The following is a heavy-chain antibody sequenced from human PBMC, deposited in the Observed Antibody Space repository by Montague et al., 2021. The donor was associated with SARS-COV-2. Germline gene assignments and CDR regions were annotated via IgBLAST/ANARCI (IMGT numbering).Heavy chain of an antibody. D-gene: IGHD3-10*01. J-gene: IGHJ3*02. CDR2: IYYSGTT. Sequence: SETLSLTCTVSGGSITRHYYWGWIRQPPGKGLEWVGGIYYSGTTFINPSLYSRVPISVYASQTQFSLTSTSVTVADTAVDYCARPLVRGVPKAFDIWGQGALVIVS. V-gene: IGHV4-39*01. CDR3: ARPLVRGVPKAFDI. CDR1: GGSITRHYY.